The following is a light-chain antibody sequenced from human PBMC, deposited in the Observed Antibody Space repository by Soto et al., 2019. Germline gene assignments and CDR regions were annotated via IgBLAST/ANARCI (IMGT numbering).Light chain of an antibody. CDR1: QGIISW. V-gene: IGKV1-12*01. Sequence: DIPMPQSPSSVSASVGDRVTITCLASQGIISWLAWYQQKPGKAPKLLIYAASSLQSGVPSRFSGSGSWTDFTLTISSLQPEDFAPYYGQQANSFPLTFGGGTKVDIK. CDR2: AAS. J-gene: IGKJ4*01. CDR3: QQANSFPLT.